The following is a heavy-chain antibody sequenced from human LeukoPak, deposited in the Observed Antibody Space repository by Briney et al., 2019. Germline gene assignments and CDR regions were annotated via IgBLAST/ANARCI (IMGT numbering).Heavy chain of an antibody. J-gene: IGHJ4*02. CDR2: INPSGGST. CDR1: GYTFTSYY. CDR3: ARVPNVDTAMVEFDY. D-gene: IGHD5-18*01. V-gene: IGHV1-46*01. Sequence: EASVKVSCKASGYTFTSYYMHWVRQAPEQGLEWMGIINPSGGSTSYAQKFQGRVTMTRDTSTSTVYMELSSLRSEDTAVYYCARVPNVDTAMVEFDYWGQGTLVTVSS.